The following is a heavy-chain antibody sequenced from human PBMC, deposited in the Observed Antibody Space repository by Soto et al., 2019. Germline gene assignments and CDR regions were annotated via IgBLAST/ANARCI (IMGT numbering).Heavy chain of an antibody. CDR2: IKDGGST. J-gene: IGHJ4*02. Sequence: QVQLQQWGAGLLKPSETLSLTCAVNGGSFTGYYWSWVRQPPGRGREWIGEIKDGGSTNYSPSTRSRVTVSADTSKKQFSLKVTSVTAADTAVYYCARGQEGVVATHWDQGTLVTVSS. CDR3: ARGQEGVVATH. CDR1: GGSFTGYY. D-gene: IGHD2-15*01. V-gene: IGHV4-34*01.